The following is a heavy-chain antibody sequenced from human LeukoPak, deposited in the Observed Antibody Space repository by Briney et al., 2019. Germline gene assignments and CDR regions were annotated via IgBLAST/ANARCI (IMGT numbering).Heavy chain of an antibody. CDR1: GGSFSPYY. Sequence: TSETLSLTCAVYGGSFSPYYWSWIRQPPGKGLEWIGEINHSGSTNYNPSLKSRVTISVDTSKNQFSLRLSSVTAADTAVYYCARGGFYCGGDCYVDYWAREPWSPSPQ. CDR3: ARGGFYCGGDCYVDY. D-gene: IGHD2-21*02. J-gene: IGHJ4*02. V-gene: IGHV4-34*01. CDR2: INHSGST.